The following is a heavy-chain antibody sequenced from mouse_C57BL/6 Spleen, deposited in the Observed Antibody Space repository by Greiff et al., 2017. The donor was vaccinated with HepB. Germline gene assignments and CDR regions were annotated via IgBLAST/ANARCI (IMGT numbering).Heavy chain of an antibody. CDR1: GYTFTSYW. J-gene: IGHJ4*01. V-gene: IGHV1-53*01. D-gene: IGHD1-1*01. CDR2: INPSNGGT. Sequence: QVQLQQPGTELVKPGASVKLSCKASGYTFTSYWMHWVKQRPGQGLEWIGNINPSNGGTNYNEKFNGKATLTVDKSTSTAYMQLSSLTAEDSAVYYCAASYGSSLYAMDYWGQGTSVTVSS. CDR3: AASYGSSLYAMDY.